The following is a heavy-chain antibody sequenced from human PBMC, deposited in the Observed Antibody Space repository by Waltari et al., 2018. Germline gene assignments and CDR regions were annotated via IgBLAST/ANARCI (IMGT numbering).Heavy chain of an antibody. Sequence: EVQLLESGGDLVQPGGSLRLSCAASEITFSNYAINWVRLAPGTGLGWVSRINVDGGYISYGDSVKGRFTISRDNAKNTVFLQLNSLRAEDTAVYYCARKAGSGYPYGPFYYDNWGQGTLVTVSS. CDR1: EITFSNYA. CDR2: INVDGGYI. J-gene: IGHJ4*02. CDR3: ARKAGSGYPYGPFYYDN. D-gene: IGHD5-18*01. V-gene: IGHV3-74*02.